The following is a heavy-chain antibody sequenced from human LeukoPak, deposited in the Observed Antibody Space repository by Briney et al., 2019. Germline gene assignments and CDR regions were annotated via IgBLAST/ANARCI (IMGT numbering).Heavy chain of an antibody. Sequence: SETLSLTCTVSGGSISSYYWSWIRQPPGKGLEWIEYIYYSGSTDYNPSLKSRVTISVDTSKNQFSLKLSSVTAADTAVYYCARDHCSGGSCYPGYFDYWGQGTLVTVSS. J-gene: IGHJ4*02. CDR1: GGSISSYY. V-gene: IGHV4-59*01. CDR2: IYYSGST. D-gene: IGHD2-15*01. CDR3: ARDHCSGGSCYPGYFDY.